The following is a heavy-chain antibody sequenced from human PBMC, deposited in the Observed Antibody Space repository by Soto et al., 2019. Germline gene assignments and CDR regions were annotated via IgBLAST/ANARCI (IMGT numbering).Heavy chain of an antibody. CDR3: ARGRFLYYYGSGSYYNVGRYGMDV. CDR1: GYTFTSYD. V-gene: IGHV1-8*01. D-gene: IGHD3-10*01. J-gene: IGHJ6*02. Sequence: ASVQVSCKASGYTFTSYDINWVRQATGQGLEWMGWMNPNSGNTGYAQKFQGRVTMTRNTSISTAYMELSSLRSEDTAVYYCARGRFLYYYGSGSYYNVGRYGMDVWGQGTTVTVSS. CDR2: MNPNSGNT.